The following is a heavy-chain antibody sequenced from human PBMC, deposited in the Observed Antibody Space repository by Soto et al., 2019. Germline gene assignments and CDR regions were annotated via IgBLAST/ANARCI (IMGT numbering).Heavy chain of an antibody. CDR2: LDYIGST. J-gene: IGHJ3*02. V-gene: IGHV4-59*01. CDR1: GVSISSYY. Sequence: QVQLQESGPGLVKPSETLSLTCTVPGVSISSYYWSWIRQPPGKGLEWIGYLDYIGSTNYNPSLKSRVTISVDTSTNQFSLRLNSVTAADTAIYYCAREHDAFDIWGQGTMVTVSS. CDR3: AREHDAFDI.